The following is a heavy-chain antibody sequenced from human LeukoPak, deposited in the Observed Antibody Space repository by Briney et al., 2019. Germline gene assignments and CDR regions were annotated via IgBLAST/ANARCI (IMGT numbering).Heavy chain of an antibody. V-gene: IGHV3-7*01. CDR1: GFTFSGYW. CDR2: INEDGSEK. D-gene: IGHD3-10*01. J-gene: IGHJ6*04. Sequence: PGGSLRLSCAASGFTFSGYWMSGGRQGPGKGVEWVASINEDGSEKYNLESLKGRFTISRDNAKNSLYLQMNTLRVEDTAVYYGARARFGGMAVWGKGTTVTVSP. CDR3: ARARFGGMAV.